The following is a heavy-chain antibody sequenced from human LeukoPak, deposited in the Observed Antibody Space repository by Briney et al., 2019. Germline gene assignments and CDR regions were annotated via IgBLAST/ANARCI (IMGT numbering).Heavy chain of an antibody. D-gene: IGHD5-18*01. V-gene: IGHV4-59*08. CDR1: GGSISSYY. J-gene: IGHJ5*02. Sequence: SETLSLTCTVSGGSISSYYWSWIRQPPGKGLEWIGYIYYSGSTNYNPSLKSRVTISVDTSKNQFSLKLSSVTAADTAVYYCARRHLDSYGYPWFDPWGQGTLVTVSS. CDR3: ARRHLDSYGYPWFDP. CDR2: IYYSGST.